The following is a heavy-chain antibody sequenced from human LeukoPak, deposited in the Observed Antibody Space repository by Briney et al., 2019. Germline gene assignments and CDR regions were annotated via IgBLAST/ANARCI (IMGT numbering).Heavy chain of an antibody. CDR1: GYTFTDYY. V-gene: IGHV1-2*02. CDR2: INPHSGDA. J-gene: IGHJ4*02. D-gene: IGHD3-10*01. Sequence: EASVKVSCKASGYTFTDYYMHWVRQAPGQGLEWMGWINPHSGDANYAQKFQGRVTMTRDTSITTAYMELNRLRSDDTAVYYCARGARYGSGSPYYFDYWGQGTLVTVSS. CDR3: ARGARYGSGSPYYFDY.